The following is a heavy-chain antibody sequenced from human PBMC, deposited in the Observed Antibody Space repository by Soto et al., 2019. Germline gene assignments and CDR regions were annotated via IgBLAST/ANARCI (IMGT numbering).Heavy chain of an antibody. CDR1: GYTFSSYG. CDR3: ARVTLIRGVISPYNWFDP. Sequence: VQLVQSGAEVKKPGASVKVSCKAFGYTFSSYGISWVRQAPGQGLQWMGWISAYNGNTSYAQKLQDRVSMTTDTATSTAYLELRSLRSDDTAVYYCARVTLIRGVISPYNWFDPWGQGTLVTVSS. D-gene: IGHD3-10*01. V-gene: IGHV1-18*04. CDR2: ISAYNGNT. J-gene: IGHJ5*02.